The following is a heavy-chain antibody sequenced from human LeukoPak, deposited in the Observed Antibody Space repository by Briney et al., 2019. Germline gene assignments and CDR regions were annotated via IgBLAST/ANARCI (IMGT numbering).Heavy chain of an antibody. CDR1: GGSISSSSYY. Sequence: SETLSLTCTVSGGSISSSSYYWGWIRQPPGKGLEWIGSIYYSGSTYYNPSLKSRVTISVDTSKNQFSLKLSSVTAADTAVYYCARDEVVPAAIYYYYYGMDVWGQGTTVTVSS. CDR3: ARDEVVPAAIYYYYYGMDV. V-gene: IGHV4-39*07. J-gene: IGHJ6*02. CDR2: IYYSGST. D-gene: IGHD2-2*01.